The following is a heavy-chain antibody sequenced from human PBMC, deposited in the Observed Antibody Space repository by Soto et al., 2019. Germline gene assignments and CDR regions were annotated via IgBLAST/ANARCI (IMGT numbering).Heavy chain of an antibody. CDR2: ISYDGSNK. D-gene: IGHD6-19*01. CDR3: AKVAVAVYTFFDY. V-gene: IGHV3-30*18. CDR1: GFTFSSYG. Sequence: ESVGGVVQPGRSLRLSCAASGFTFSSYGMHWVRQAPGKGLEWVAVISYDGSNKYYADSVKGRFTISRDNSKNTLYLQMNSLRAEDTAVYYCAKVAVAVYTFFDYWGQGTLVTVSS. J-gene: IGHJ4*02.